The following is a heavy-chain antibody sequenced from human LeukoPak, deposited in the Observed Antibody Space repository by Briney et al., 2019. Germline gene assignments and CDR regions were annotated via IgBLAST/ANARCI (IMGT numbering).Heavy chain of an antibody. J-gene: IGHJ6*02. CDR3: ARGGDYGYYYYYYGMDV. CDR1: GGSISSGGYY. Sequence: RPPETLSLTCTVSGGSISSGGYYWSWIRQPPGKGLEWIGYIYYSGSTNYNPSLKSRVTISVDTSKNQFSLKLSSVTAADTAVYYCARGGDYGYYYYYYGMDVWGQGTTVTVSS. D-gene: IGHD4-17*01. V-gene: IGHV4-61*08. CDR2: IYYSGST.